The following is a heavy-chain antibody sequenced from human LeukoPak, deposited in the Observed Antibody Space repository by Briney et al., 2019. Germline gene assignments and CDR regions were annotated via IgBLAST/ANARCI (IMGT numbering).Heavy chain of an antibody. V-gene: IGHV3-15*01. CDR1: GFTFSNAW. J-gene: IGHJ5*02. Sequence: PGGSLRLSCAASGFTFSNAWMSWVRQAPGKGLEWVGRIKSKTDGGTTDYAAPVKGRFTISRDDSKNTLYLQMNSLKTEDTAVYYCTTMAYCGCDCYPWGQGTLVTVSS. CDR2: IKSKTDGGTT. D-gene: IGHD2-21*02. CDR3: TTMAYCGCDCYP.